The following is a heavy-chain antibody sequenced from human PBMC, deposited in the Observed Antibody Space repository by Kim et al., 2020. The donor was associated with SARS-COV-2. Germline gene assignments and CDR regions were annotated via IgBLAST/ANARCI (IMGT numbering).Heavy chain of an antibody. V-gene: IGHV3-53*01. D-gene: IGHD2-2*01. J-gene: IGHJ6*02. CDR3: ARGPVPRSYYYYYGMDV. Sequence: VKGRFTISRDNSKNTLYLQMNSLRAEDTAVYYCARGPVPRSYYYYYGMDVWGQGTTVTVSS.